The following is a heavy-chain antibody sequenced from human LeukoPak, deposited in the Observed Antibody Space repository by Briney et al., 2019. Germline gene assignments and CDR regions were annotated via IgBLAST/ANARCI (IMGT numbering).Heavy chain of an antibody. V-gene: IGHV1-18*01. D-gene: IGHD3-16*01. CDR3: ARGGIMITVPAPDF. Sequence: GASVKVSCKASGYNFSDYGIIWMRQAHGQGLEWMGWVSGYNGKTRYPHQFEGRLTLTTDTSTTTAYMDLTDLGSDDTAVYYCARGGIMITVPAPDFWGQGTLVTVSS. CDR2: VSGYNGKT. CDR1: GYNFSDYG. J-gene: IGHJ4*02.